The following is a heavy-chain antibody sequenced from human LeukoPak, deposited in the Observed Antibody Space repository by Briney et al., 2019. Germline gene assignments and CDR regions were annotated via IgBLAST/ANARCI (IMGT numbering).Heavy chain of an antibody. CDR3: AKARIAAAGTGAFDV. J-gene: IGHJ3*01. CDR1: GITLSNYG. CDR2: FSATDGSA. Sequence: GGSLRLSCAVSGITLSNYGMSWVRQAPGKGLEWVSAFSATDGSAQYAESVKGRFTISRDNSKSSLYLQMNSLRDEDTAVYYCAKARIAAAGTGAFDVWGQGTMVTVSS. D-gene: IGHD6-13*01. V-gene: IGHV3-23*01.